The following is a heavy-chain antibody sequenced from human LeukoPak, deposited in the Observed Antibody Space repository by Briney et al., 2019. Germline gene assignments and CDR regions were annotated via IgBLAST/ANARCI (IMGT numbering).Heavy chain of an antibody. CDR2: ISAYNGNT. V-gene: IGHV1-18*01. D-gene: IGHD5-18*01. J-gene: IGHJ6*03. Sequence: ASVKASCKASGYTFTSHGISWVRQAPGQGLEWMGWISAYNGNTNYAQKLQGRVTMTTDTSTSTAYMELRSLRSDDTAVYYCARDVPPSWIQLWPDFYYYMDVWGKGTTVTVSS. CDR3: ARDVPPSWIQLWPDFYYYMDV. CDR1: GYTFTSHG.